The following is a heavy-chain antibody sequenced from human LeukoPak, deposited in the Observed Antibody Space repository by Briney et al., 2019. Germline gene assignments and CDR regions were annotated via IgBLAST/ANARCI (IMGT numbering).Heavy chain of an antibody. V-gene: IGHV3-43D*03. Sequence: GGSLRLSCAASGFTFDDYAMHWVRQAPGKGLEWVSLISWDGGSTYYADSVKGRFTISRDNSKNSLYLQMNSLRAEDTALYYCAKDTASYHITTFDYWGQGTLVTVSS. J-gene: IGHJ4*02. CDR2: ISWDGGST. D-gene: IGHD1-1*01. CDR3: AKDTASYHITTFDY. CDR1: GFTFDDYA.